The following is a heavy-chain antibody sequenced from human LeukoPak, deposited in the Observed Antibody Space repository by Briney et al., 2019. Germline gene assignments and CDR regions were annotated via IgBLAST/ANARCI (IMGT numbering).Heavy chain of an antibody. CDR2: IIPIFGTE. CDR1: GGTFSSYA. J-gene: IGHJ5*02. D-gene: IGHD3-3*01. V-gene: IGHV1-69*13. Sequence: SVKVSCKASGGTFSSYAISWVRQAPGQGLEWMGGIIPIFGTENYAQKFQGRVTITADESTSTAYMELSSLRSEDTAVYYCARRSYYDFWSGYYREVEMSWFDPWGQGTLVTVSS. CDR3: ARRSYYDFWSGYYREVEMSWFDP.